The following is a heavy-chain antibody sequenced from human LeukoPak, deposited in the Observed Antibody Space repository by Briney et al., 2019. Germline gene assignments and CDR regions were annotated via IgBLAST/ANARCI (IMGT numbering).Heavy chain of an antibody. CDR3: ARGDSSSWYYFDF. V-gene: IGHV4-4*07. Sequence: NPSETLSLTCTVSGGSISDYYWSWIPQLAGKGLEWIGRIYSSGSTNYNPSLKSRLTMSVDTSKNQFSLKLSSVTAADTAVYYCARGDSSSWYYFDFWGQGTLVTVSS. D-gene: IGHD6-13*01. CDR1: GGSISDYY. J-gene: IGHJ4*02. CDR2: IYSSGST.